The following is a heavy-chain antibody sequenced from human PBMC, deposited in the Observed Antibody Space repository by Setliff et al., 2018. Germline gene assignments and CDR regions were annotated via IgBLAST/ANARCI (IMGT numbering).Heavy chain of an antibody. CDR3: VKGPRQASYGFPLRPFDI. Sequence: VKVSCKASGSIFSNSDINWVRQTTGQGLEWMGWMNPNNGRAGYTQKFQDRVIMTRDTSTNTAYMELNSLRSDDTAVYYCVKGPRQASYGFPLRPFDIWGQGTVVTVSS. J-gene: IGHJ3*02. CDR1: GSIFSNSD. V-gene: IGHV1-8*02. D-gene: IGHD5-18*01. CDR2: MNPNNGRA.